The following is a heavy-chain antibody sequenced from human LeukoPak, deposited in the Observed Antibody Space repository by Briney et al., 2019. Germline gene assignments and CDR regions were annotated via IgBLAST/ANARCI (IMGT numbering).Heavy chain of an antibody. V-gene: IGHV3-21*01. CDR1: VFTFSTYS. CDR2: ISSGSSFI. D-gene: IGHD3-22*01. Sequence: GGSLRLSCAASVFTFSTYSMNWVRQAPGKGLEWVSSISSGSSFIYYADSVKGRFTISRDNAKNSLSLQMNSLRAEDTAVYYCARESSGYFYWGQGTLVSVSS. CDR3: ARESSGYFY. J-gene: IGHJ4*02.